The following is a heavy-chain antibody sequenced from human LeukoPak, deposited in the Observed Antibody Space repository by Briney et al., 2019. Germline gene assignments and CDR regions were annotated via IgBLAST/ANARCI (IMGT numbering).Heavy chain of an antibody. J-gene: IGHJ6*03. CDR2: ISYDGSNK. CDR1: GFTFSSYA. Sequence: GGSLRLSCAASGFTFSSYAMHWVRQAPGKGLEWVAVISYDGSNKYYADSVKGRFTISRDNSKNTLYLQMNSLRAEDTAVYYCARATASPYYYGSGSRKIYYYYYMDVWGKGTTVTISS. V-gene: IGHV3-30*04. CDR3: ARATASPYYYGSGSRKIYYYYYMDV. D-gene: IGHD3-10*01.